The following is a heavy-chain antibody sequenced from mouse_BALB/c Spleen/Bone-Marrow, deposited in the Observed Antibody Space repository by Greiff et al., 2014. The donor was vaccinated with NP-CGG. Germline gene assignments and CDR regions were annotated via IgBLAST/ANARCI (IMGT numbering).Heavy chain of an antibody. CDR3: ANGNSFAY. CDR2: INPTTSYT. V-gene: IGHV1-7*01. J-gene: IGHJ3*01. D-gene: IGHD2-1*01. Sequence: VQLQQSGAELAKPGASVKMSCKASGYTFTTFWMHWVKQRPGQGLEWIGYINPTTSYTECGQKFKDKATLTADKSSSTAYMQLSSLTSEDSAVYYCANGNSFAYWGQGTLVTVSA. CDR1: GYTFTTFW.